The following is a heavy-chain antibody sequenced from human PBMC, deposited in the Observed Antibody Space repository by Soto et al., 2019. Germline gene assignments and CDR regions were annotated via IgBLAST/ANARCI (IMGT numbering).Heavy chain of an antibody. V-gene: IGHV3-21*01. CDR1: GFTFSSYT. CDR3: ARDSVRDYLYYYYGMDV. CDR2: IGTSSSYI. Sequence: GGSLGLSCAASGFTFSSYTMNWVRQAPGRGLEWVSSIGTSSSYIYYADSVKGQFTISRDNAKNSLFLQMNSLRADDTAVYYCARDSVRDYLYYYYGMDVWGQGTTVTVSS. J-gene: IGHJ6*02. D-gene: IGHD4-17*01.